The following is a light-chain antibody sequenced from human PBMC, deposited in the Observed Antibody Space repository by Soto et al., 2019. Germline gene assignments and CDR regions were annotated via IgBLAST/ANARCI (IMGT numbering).Light chain of an antibody. CDR2: EVN. CDR3: SSYAGSSNV. Sequence: QSALTQPPSASGSPGQSVAISCTGTSSDVGGYNYVSWYQQHPGKAPKLMIYEVNKRPSGVPDRFSGSKSGNTASLTVSGLQAEDEADYYCSSYAGSSNVFGTGTTGTVL. CDR1: SSDVGGYNY. V-gene: IGLV2-8*01. J-gene: IGLJ1*01.